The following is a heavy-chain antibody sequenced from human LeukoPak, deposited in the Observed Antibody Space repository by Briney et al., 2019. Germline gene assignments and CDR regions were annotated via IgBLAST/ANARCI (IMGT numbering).Heavy chain of an antibody. J-gene: IGHJ2*01. CDR1: GGTFSSYA. CDR2: IIPIFGTA. D-gene: IGHD1-1*01. CDR3: AMPGTAPFFDL. V-gene: IGHV1-69*13. Sequence: GASVKVSCKASGGTFSSYAISWVRQAPGQGLEWMGGIIPIFGTADYAQKFQGRVTITADESTSTAYMELSSLRSEDTAVYYCAMPGTAPFFDLWGRGTLVTVSS.